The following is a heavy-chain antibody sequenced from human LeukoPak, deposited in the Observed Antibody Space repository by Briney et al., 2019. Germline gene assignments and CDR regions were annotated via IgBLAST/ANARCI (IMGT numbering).Heavy chain of an antibody. CDR3: AKSDY. CDR1: GGSISSGGYY. CDR2: ISSSSSTI. J-gene: IGHJ4*02. V-gene: IGHV3-48*02. Sequence: ETLSLTCTVSGGSISSGGYYWSWVRQAPGKGLEWVSYISSSSSTIYYADSVKGRFTISRDNAKNSLYLQMNSLRDEDTAVYYCAKSDYWGQGTLVTVSS.